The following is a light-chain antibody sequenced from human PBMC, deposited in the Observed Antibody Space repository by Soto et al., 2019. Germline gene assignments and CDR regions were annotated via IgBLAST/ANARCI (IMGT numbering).Light chain of an antibody. CDR3: RSYTSNSLVV. J-gene: IGLJ2*01. V-gene: IGLV2-14*03. CDR2: DVS. CDR1: KSDVGGYNY. Sequence: QSVLTQPASVSGSPGQSITISCTGTKSDVGGYNYVSWYQQHPGKAPKLMIYDVSNRPSGVSNRFSGSKSGNTASLTISGVQAEDEADYYCRSYTSNSLVVFGGGTKLTVL.